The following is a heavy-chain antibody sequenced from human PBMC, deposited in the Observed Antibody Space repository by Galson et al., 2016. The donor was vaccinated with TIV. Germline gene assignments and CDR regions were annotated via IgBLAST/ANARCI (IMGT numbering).Heavy chain of an antibody. CDR3: VREVLVGPGVKMGMRAFDI. Sequence: SLRLSCAASGFTFGSHWMHWVRHVPGKGLVWVSRIRTDGTTTAYADSVKGRFTISRDNAKNTLYLQMNSLRDDDTAVYHCVREVLVGPGVKMGMRAFDIWGRGKTVTVSS. J-gene: IGHJ3*02. D-gene: IGHD2-15*01. V-gene: IGHV3-74*01. CDR2: IRTDGTTT. CDR1: GFTFGSHW.